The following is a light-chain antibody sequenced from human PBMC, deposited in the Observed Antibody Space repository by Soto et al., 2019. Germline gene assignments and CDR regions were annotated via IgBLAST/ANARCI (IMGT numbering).Light chain of an antibody. CDR2: GAS. CDR1: QSVSSSY. CDR3: QQYGSSPPYT. Sequence: EIVLTQSPGILSLSPGERATLSCRASQSVSSSYLAWYQQKLGQAPRLLIYGASKRATGIPDRFSASRSGTDFTLTISRLEPEDFAVYYCQQYGSSPPYTFGQGTKLEIK. J-gene: IGKJ2*01. V-gene: IGKV3-20*01.